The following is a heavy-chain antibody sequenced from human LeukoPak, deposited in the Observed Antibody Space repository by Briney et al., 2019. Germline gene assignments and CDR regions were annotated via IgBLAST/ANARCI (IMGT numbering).Heavy chain of an antibody. CDR1: GFTFSSYS. Sequence: SGGSLRLSCAASGFTFSSYSMNWVRQAPGKGLEWVSYISSSSSTIYYADSVKGRFTISRDNAKNSLYLQMNSLRAEDTAVYYCARDRAIYDFWSGYYRLYYGMDVWGQGTTVTVSS. V-gene: IGHV3-48*01. J-gene: IGHJ6*02. D-gene: IGHD3-3*01. CDR3: ARDRAIYDFWSGYYRLYYGMDV. CDR2: ISSSSSTI.